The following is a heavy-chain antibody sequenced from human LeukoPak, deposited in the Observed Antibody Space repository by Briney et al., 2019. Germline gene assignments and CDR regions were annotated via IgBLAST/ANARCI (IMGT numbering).Heavy chain of an antibody. CDR1: GVTFSNYG. D-gene: IGHD5-12*01. J-gene: IGHJ4*02. V-gene: IGHV3-33*08. CDR3: TTKVIRGNSGDDYDD. CDR2: IWSGGNDK. Sequence: GWSLRLSFASSGVTFSNYGMHWLRQAPGKGLAGVALIWSGGNDKLYGDCVKGRFPISRDDSKSTLYLQMNSLRAEDTAVYYCTTKVIRGNSGDDYDDWGQGTMVTVSS.